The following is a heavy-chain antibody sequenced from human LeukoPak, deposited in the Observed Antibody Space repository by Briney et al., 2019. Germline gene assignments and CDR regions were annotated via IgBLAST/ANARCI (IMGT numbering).Heavy chain of an antibody. V-gene: IGHV4-4*07. D-gene: IGHD1-7*01. Sequence: SETLSLTCTVSGGSISSYYWSWIRQPAVKGLEWIGRIYTSGSTNYNPSLKSRVTMSVDTSKNQFSLKLSSVTDADTAVYYCARGTIIAELNYWGQGTLVTVSS. CDR3: ARGTIIAELNY. J-gene: IGHJ4*02. CDR1: GGSISSYY. CDR2: IYTSGST.